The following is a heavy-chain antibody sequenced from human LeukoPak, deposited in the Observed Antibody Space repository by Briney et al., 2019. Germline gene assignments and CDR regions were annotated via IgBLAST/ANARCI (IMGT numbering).Heavy chain of an antibody. D-gene: IGHD3-9*01. V-gene: IGHV4-34*01. J-gene: IGHJ6*03. CDR2: INHSGST. Sequence: TSETLSLTCAVYGGSFSGYYWNWIRQPPGKGLEWIGEINHSGSTNYNPSLKSRVTISVDTSKNQFSLKLSSVTAADTAVYYCAKDGGEYYDILTGYYPRLYYMDVWGKGTTVTISS. CDR1: GGSFSGYY. CDR3: AKDGGEYYDILTGYYPRLYYMDV.